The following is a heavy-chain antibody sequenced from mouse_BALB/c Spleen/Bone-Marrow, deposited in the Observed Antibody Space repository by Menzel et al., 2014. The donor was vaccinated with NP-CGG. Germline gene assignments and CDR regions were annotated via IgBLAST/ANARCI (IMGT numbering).Heavy chain of an antibody. V-gene: IGHV1-39*01. CDR2: IDPHYGGT. J-gene: IGHJ3*01. Sequence: GPELEKPGASVKISCKASGYSFTGYNINWVKQSNGKSLEWIGNIDPHYGGTSYNQKFKDKATLTVDKSSNTAYMQLRILTSDDSAIYYCASYGNSFDYWGQGTLVTVSA. CDR3: ASYGNSFDY. CDR1: GYSFTGYN. D-gene: IGHD2-1*01.